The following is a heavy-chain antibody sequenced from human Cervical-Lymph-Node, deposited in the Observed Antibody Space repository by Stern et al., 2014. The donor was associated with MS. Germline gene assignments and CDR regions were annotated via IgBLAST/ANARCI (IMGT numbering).Heavy chain of an antibody. V-gene: IGHV3-11*01. CDR2: ISNSYGFI. Sequence: QVQLMQSGGGLVKPGGSLRLSCVASGFSFSDYYMSWVRQAPGKGLEWIAHISNSYGFIHYKDSVEGRFTISRDNARNSLILQMNSLSAEDTAVYFCARRFRGTAKSTLFDLWGQGTLVTVSS. CDR1: GFSFSDYY. J-gene: IGHJ4*02. CDR3: ARRFRGTAKSTLFDL. D-gene: IGHD3-10*01.